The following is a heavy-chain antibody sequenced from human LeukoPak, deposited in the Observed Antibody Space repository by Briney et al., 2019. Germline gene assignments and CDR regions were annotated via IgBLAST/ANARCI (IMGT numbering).Heavy chain of an antibody. J-gene: IGHJ3*02. CDR2: INPSGGST. V-gene: IGHV1-46*01. CDR1: GYTFTSYY. CDR3: ARANDWGYGPLNAFDI. Sequence: ASVKVSCKASGYTFTSYYMHWVRQAPGQGLEWMGIINPSGGSTSYAQKFQGRVTMTRNTSISTAYMELSSLRSEDTAVYYCARANDWGYGPLNAFDIWGQGTMVTVSS. D-gene: IGHD5-18*01.